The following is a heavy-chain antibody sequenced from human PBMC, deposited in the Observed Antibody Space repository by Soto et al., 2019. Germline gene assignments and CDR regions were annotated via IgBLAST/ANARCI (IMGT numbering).Heavy chain of an antibody. J-gene: IGHJ4*02. CDR2: ISGSGGST. V-gene: IGHV3-23*01. D-gene: IGHD6-6*01. CDR1: GFTFSSYA. CDR3: AKDFTPYSGYSSSPGNTFDY. Sequence: GGSLRLSCAASGFTFSSYAMSWVRQAPGKGLEWVSAISGSGGSTYYADSVKGRFTISRDNSKNTLYLQMNRLRAEDTAVYYCAKDFTPYSGYSSSPGNTFDYWGQGTLVTVSS.